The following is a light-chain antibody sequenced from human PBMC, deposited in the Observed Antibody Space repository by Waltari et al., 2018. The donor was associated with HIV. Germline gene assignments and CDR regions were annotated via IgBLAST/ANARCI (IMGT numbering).Light chain of an antibody. CDR3: YSTDSSGNHRV. Sequence: SYELPHPPSVSVSPGQTARITCSGDALPKKYAYWYQQKSGQAPVLVIYEDSKRPSGIPERVSGPSSGTRATVTISGSQVEDEADYDCYSTDSSGNHRVFGGGTKLTVL. J-gene: IGLJ3*02. CDR2: EDS. V-gene: IGLV3-10*01. CDR1: ALPKKY.